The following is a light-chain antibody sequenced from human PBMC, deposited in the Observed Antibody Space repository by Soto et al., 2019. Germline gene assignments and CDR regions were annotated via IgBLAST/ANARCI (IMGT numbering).Light chain of an antibody. Sequence: DIQMTQSPSTLSASVGDRITITCRASQSISSYLSWYQQKPGQAPKLLIYAASTLQSGVPSRFSGSGSGTDFTLTIISLQPEDFATYYCQQSYRTYWTFGQGTKVDIK. CDR2: AAS. J-gene: IGKJ1*01. CDR1: QSISSY. V-gene: IGKV1-39*01. CDR3: QQSYRTYWT.